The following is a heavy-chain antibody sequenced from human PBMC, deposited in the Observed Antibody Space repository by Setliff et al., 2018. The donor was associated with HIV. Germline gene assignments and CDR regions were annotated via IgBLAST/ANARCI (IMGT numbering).Heavy chain of an antibody. D-gene: IGHD5-12*01. CDR3: AREWLQHTGDDAFDV. Sequence: SETLSLTCTVSGDSITTNDYYWGWIRQPPGKGLEWIGYIYYTGTTKYNPSLKSRVTISIDTSKNQFSLKLTSVTAADTAVYYCAREWLQHTGDDAFDVWGQGTMVTVSS. J-gene: IGHJ3*01. V-gene: IGHV4-61*08. CDR2: IYYTGTT. CDR1: GDSITTNDYY.